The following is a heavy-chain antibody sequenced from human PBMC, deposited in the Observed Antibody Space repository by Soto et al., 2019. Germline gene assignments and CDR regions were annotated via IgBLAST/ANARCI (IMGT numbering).Heavy chain of an antibody. J-gene: IGHJ6*02. CDR1: GFTFSAYN. Sequence: QVQLVESGGAVVQPGGSLRLSCAVSGFTFSAYNMHWVRQVPGKGLEWVAVISYDGEDRHYAHYVEGRFTISRDDSKRSLCLQMSGLKGEDTALVYCARDGGGGRYYGSTGTYYNYYGVDVWGQGNTVTVSS. CDR2: ISYDGEDR. D-gene: IGHD2-8*02. V-gene: IGHV3-30*03. CDR3: ARDGGGGRYYGSTGTYYNYYGVDV.